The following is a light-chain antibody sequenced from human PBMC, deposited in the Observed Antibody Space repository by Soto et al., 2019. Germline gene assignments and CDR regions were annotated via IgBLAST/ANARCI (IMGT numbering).Light chain of an antibody. CDR3: AGWDNSLSGHYV. V-gene: IGLV1-47*01. J-gene: IGLJ1*01. Sequence: QSVLTQPPSASGAPGQRVTISCSGGSSNIGTNYVYWYQHLPGMAPKLLIYRTTQRPSGIPDRFSASKSGASASLAISGLRSEDEADYYCAGWDNSLSGHYVFGTGTKVTV. CDR2: RTT. CDR1: SSNIGTNY.